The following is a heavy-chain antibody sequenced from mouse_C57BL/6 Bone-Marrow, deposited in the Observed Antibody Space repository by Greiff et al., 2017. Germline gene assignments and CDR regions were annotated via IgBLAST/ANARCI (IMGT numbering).Heavy chain of an antibody. V-gene: IGHV14-4*01. CDR1: GFNIKDDY. CDR3: TTHYFFDY. J-gene: IGHJ2*01. CDR2: IDPENGDT. Sequence: EVQLVESGAELVRPGASVKLSCTASGFNIKDDYMHWVKQRPEQGLEWIGWIDPENGDTEYASKFQGKATITADTSSNTAYLQLSSLTSEDTAVYYCTTHYFFDYWGQGTTLTVSS.